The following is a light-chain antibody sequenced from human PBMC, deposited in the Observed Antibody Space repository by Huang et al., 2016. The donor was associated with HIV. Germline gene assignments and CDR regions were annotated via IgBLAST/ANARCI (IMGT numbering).Light chain of an antibody. J-gene: IGKJ1*01. Sequence: IQLTQSPSSLSASVGDRVTITCRASQGISSYLAWYQLKPGKAPKILSYAASTLQSGVPSRFSGSGSGTDFTLTISSLQPEDFATYYCQQLNSYPRTFGQGTKVEIK. CDR1: QGISSY. CDR2: AAS. V-gene: IGKV1-9*01. CDR3: QQLNSYPRT.